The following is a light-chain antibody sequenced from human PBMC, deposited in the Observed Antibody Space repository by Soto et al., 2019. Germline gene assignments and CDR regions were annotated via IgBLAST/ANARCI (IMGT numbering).Light chain of an antibody. V-gene: IGLV2-14*03. Sequence: QSALTQPASVSGSPGQSITISCTGTISDVGGYNYVSWYQQHPGKAPKLMIFDVSNRPSGVSNRFSGSKSGYTASQTISGLQAEDEADYYCSSYTSSSTYVFGTGTKVTVL. CDR2: DVS. J-gene: IGLJ1*01. CDR1: ISDVGGYNY. CDR3: SSYTSSSTYV.